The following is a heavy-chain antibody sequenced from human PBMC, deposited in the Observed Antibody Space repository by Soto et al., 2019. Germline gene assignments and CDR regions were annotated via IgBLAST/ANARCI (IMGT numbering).Heavy chain of an antibody. CDR2: VNPYGASS. CDR3: ASVTTIWSN. J-gene: IGHJ4*02. CDR1: GYSSSNYY. D-gene: IGHD2-21*02. V-gene: IGHV1-46*01. Sequence: QVQVVQSGAEVKEPGASVIVSCKASGYSSSNYYTHWVRQATGQGLEWMGIVNPYGASSNYAQSFQGRVTLTRDTSTNTDYMDLSRLTSDDTAVYYCASVTTIWSNWGQGTLVTVSP.